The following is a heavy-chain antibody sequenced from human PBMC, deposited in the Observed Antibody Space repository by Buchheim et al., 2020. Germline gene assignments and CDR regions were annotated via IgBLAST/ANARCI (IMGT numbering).Heavy chain of an antibody. CDR1: GFTFSSYA. Sequence: QVQLVESRGGVVQPGRSLRLSCAASGFTFSSYAMHWIRQAPGKGLEWVAVISYDGSNKYYADSVKGRFTISRDNSKNTLYLQMNSLRAEDTAVYYCARDLGLGYCSSTSCYIGYWGQGTL. J-gene: IGHJ4*02. D-gene: IGHD2-2*02. CDR3: ARDLGLGYCSSTSCYIGY. V-gene: IGHV3-30-3*01. CDR2: ISYDGSNK.